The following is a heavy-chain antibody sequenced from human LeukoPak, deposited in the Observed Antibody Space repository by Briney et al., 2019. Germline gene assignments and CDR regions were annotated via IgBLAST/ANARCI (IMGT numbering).Heavy chain of an antibody. CDR3: ARDYHCGGDCYAFDY. Sequence: ASVKVSCTASGYTFTGYYMHWVRQAPGQGLEWMGWINPNSGGTNYAQKFQGRVTMTRDTSISTAYMELSRLRSDDTAVYYCARDYHCGGDCYAFDYWGQGTLVTVSS. CDR1: GYTFTGYY. CDR2: INPNSGGT. V-gene: IGHV1-2*02. J-gene: IGHJ4*02. D-gene: IGHD2-21*02.